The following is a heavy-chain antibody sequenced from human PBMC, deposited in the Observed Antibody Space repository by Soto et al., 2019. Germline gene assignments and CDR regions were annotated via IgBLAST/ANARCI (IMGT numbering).Heavy chain of an antibody. CDR2: IYYSGST. J-gene: IGHJ6*02. CDR1: GGSIRSYY. V-gene: IGHV4-59*01. D-gene: IGHD6-19*01. Sequence: PSETLSLTCTVSGGSIRSYYCSWSRQPPGKGLEWIGYIYYSGSTNYNPSLKSRVTISVDTSKNQFSLKLSSVTAADTAVYYCARVLTVAGHYYYYGMDVWGQGTTVTVSS. CDR3: ARVLTVAGHYYYYGMDV.